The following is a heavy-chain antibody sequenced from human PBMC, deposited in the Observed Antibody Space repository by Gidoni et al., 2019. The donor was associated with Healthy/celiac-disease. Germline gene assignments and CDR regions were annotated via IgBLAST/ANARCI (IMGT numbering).Heavy chain of an antibody. D-gene: IGHD3-10*01. Sequence: EVQLLESGGGLVQPGGSLRLSWAASGFPFSSQSLSWVPPAPGKGLEWVSAMSGSGGSTYYADSVKGRFTISRDNSKNTLYLQMNSLRAEDTAVYYCAKDRVYGSGSYSPYYFDYWGQGTLVTVSS. CDR1: GFPFSSQS. CDR2: MSGSGGST. J-gene: IGHJ4*02. CDR3: AKDRVYGSGSYSPYYFDY. V-gene: IGHV3-23*01.